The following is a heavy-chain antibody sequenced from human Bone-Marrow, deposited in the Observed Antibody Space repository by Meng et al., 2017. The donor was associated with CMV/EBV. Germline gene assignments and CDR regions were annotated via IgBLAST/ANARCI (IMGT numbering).Heavy chain of an antibody. D-gene: IGHD3-3*02. CDR2: IIPIFGTT. J-gene: IGHJ4*02. CDR1: GATFSSYG. V-gene: IGHV1-69*05. CDR3: ARETALAVSGSHYFDS. Sequence: GATFSSYGIPWVRQAPGQGLEWMGGIIPIFGTTNYAQKFQGRVTITTDESTSTAYMKLSSLRSEDTAVYYCARETALAVSGSHYFDSWGQRTLVTVSS.